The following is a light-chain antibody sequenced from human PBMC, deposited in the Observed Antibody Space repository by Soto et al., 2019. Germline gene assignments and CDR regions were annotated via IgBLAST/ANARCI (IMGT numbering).Light chain of an antibody. V-gene: IGKV3-20*01. CDR1: QSVSNDF. J-gene: IGKJ1*01. CDR3: QQYGSSPPRT. Sequence: DIVLAQSPGTLYFSPGERATLSCRASQSVSNDFLAWYQQKPGQAPRLLIYGASTRATDVPDRFSGSGSGADFTLSISRLEPEDFAVYYCQQYGSSPPRTFGQGIKVDIK. CDR2: GAS.